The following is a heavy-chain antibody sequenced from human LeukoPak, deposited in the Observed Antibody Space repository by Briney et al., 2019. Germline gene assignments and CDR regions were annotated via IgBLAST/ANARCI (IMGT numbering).Heavy chain of an antibody. CDR2: IYYSGST. Sequence: PSQTLSLTCTVSGGSISSGDYYWSWIRQPPGKGLEWIGYIYYSGSTYYNPSLKSRVTISVDTSKNQFSLKLSSVTAADTAVYYCARTHYYDSSGPIYGMDVWGQGTTVTVSS. CDR3: ARTHYYDSSGPIYGMDV. J-gene: IGHJ6*02. V-gene: IGHV4-30-4*01. CDR1: GGSISSGDYY. D-gene: IGHD3-22*01.